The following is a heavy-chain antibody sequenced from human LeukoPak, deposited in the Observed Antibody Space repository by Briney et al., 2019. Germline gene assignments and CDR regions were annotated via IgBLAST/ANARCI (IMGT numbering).Heavy chain of an antibody. CDR2: IKQDGSEK. V-gene: IGHV3-7*01. D-gene: IGHD3-10*01. J-gene: IGHJ6*02. CDR3: AREGPLWFGELLYRNYYYYGMDV. CDR1: GFTFSSYW. Sequence: PGGSLRLSCAASGFTFSSYWMSWVRQAPGKWLEWVANIKQDGSEKYYVDSVKGRFTISRDNAKNSLYLQMNSLRAEDTAVYYCAREGPLWFGELLYRNYYYYGMDVWGQGTTVTVSS.